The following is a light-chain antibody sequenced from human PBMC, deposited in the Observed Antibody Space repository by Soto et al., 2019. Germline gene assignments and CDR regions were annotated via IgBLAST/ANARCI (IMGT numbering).Light chain of an antibody. J-gene: IGKJ2*01. CDR2: GAS. CDR1: QSVTNNH. V-gene: IGKV3-20*01. Sequence: VLTQSPGALSLSPGERATLSCRASQSVTNNHLAWYQKKPGQAPRVLISGASNRATGIPDRFSGSGSGTDFTLTISRLEPEDFAVYYCQQYARSPFTFGQGTELEIK. CDR3: QQYARSPFT.